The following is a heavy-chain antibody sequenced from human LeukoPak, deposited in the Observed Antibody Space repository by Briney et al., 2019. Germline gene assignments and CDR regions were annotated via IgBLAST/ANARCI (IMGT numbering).Heavy chain of an antibody. D-gene: IGHD2-2*01. J-gene: IGHJ5*02. CDR1: GGSISSGGYY. CDR2: IYYSGST. V-gene: IGHV4-31*03. Sequence: SETLSLTCTVSGGSISSGGYYWSWIRQHPGKGLEWIVYIYYSGSTYYNPSLKSRVTISVDTSKNQFSLKLSSVTAADTAVYYCARGLVEGSSATYCSSTSCPYNWFDPWGQGTLVTVSS. CDR3: ARGLVEGSSATYCSSTSCPYNWFDP.